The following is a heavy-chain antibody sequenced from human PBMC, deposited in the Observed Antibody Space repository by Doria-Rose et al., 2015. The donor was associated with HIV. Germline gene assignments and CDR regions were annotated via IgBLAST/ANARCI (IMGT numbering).Heavy chain of an antibody. V-gene: IGHV5-51*01. CDR3: AASRYYASGSSYDF. Sequence: KPGESLKISCQDSGNRFSTYWINWVRRVPGKGLEWMGLIYPEDSDARYSPSFRGQVTISVDKSINTAYLQWNSLQATDTAMYYCAASRYYASGSSYDFWGQGTLVTVS. CDR2: IYPEDSDA. J-gene: IGHJ4*02. D-gene: IGHD3-10*01. CDR1: GNRFSTYW.